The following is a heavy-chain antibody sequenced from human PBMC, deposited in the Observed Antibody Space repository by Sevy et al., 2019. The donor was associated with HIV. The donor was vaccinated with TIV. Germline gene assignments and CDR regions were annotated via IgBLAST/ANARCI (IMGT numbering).Heavy chain of an antibody. Sequence: GGCLRLSCAASGFTFSSYGMSWVRQAPGKGLEWVAGITDSGGTTYYADSVKGRFTISRDNAKKSLYQQTNSLRAVDTAMYYYGRDRDGSGSAGGYGMDVWGQGTTVTVSS. CDR3: GRDRDGSGSAGGYGMDV. CDR2: ITDSGGTT. J-gene: IGHJ6*01. V-gene: IGHV3-23*01. D-gene: IGHD3-10*01. CDR1: GFTFSSYG.